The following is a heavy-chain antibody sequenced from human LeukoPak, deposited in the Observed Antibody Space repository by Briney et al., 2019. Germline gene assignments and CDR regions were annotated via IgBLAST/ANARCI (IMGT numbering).Heavy chain of an antibody. CDR1: GFTFSTYA. Sequence: GGSLRLSCAASGFTFSTYAMNWVRQAPGKGLEWVSAISGSGGSTYYADSVKGRFTISRDNSKNTLYLQMNSLRAEDTAVYYCAKADYDFWSGYLYYFDYWGQGTLVTVSS. CDR2: ISGSGGST. J-gene: IGHJ4*02. D-gene: IGHD3-3*01. V-gene: IGHV3-23*01. CDR3: AKADYDFWSGYLYYFDY.